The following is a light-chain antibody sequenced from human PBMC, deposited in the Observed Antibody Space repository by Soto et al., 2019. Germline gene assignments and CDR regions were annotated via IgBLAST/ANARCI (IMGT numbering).Light chain of an antibody. CDR1: GSDVGYYNY. CDR3: SSFTAYSTYV. J-gene: IGLJ1*01. V-gene: IGLV2-14*01. Sequence: QSALTQPASVSGSPGQSITISCTGTGSDVGYYNYVSWYQQHPGKAPKLVIYEVSDRPSGISNRFSGSKSGNTASLTTSGLQAEDEGDYYCSSFTAYSTYVFGTGTRSPS. CDR2: EVS.